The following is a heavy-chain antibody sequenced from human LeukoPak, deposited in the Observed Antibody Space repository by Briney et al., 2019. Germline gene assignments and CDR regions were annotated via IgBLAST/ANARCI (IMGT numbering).Heavy chain of an antibody. CDR2: ITPFNGNT. CDR1: GYTFTYRY. D-gene: IGHD1/OR15-1a*01. Sequence: SVKVSCKASGYTFTYRYLHWVRQAPGQALEWMGWITPFNGNTNCAQKFQDRVTITRDRSMSTAYMELSSLRSEDTAMYYCARFNMQTNAFDIWGQGTMVTVSS. V-gene: IGHV1-45*02. CDR3: ARFNMQTNAFDI. J-gene: IGHJ3*02.